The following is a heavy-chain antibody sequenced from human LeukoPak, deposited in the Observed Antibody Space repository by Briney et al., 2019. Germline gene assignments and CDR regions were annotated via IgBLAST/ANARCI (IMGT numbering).Heavy chain of an antibody. CDR3: ARDSSPGSGSFLDY. D-gene: IGHD1-26*01. CDR2: ISSSSSYI. V-gene: IGHV3-21*01. J-gene: IGHJ4*02. CDR1: GFTFSSYS. Sequence: PGGSLRLSCAASGFTFSSYSMNWVRQAPGKGLEWVSPISSSSSYIYYADSVKGRFTISRDNAKNSLYLQMNSLRAEDTAVYYCARDSSPGSGSFLDYWGQGTLVTVSS.